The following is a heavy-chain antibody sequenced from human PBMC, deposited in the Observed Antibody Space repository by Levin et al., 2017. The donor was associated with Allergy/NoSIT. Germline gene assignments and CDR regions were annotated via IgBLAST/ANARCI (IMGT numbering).Heavy chain of an antibody. V-gene: IGHV4-34*01. J-gene: IGHJ4*02. CDR3: APIFGDYSDFDY. CDR1: GGSLSVYF. CDR2: ISHTGST. Sequence: SETLSLTCAVYGGSLSVYFWSWIRQPPGKGLEWIGEISHTGSTNYNPSLKSRATISVDTSKNQFSLRLSSVTAADTAVYYCAPIFGDYSDFDYWGQGTLVSVSS. D-gene: IGHD4-17*01.